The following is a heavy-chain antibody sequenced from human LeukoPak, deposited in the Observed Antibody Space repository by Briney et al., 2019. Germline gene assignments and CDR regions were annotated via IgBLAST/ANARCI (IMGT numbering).Heavy chain of an antibody. CDR1: GYAFTDYY. Sequence: ASVRVSCKASGYAFTDYYMHWVRQAPGQGLEWMGWISPNSGGTNYAQKFQGRVTMTRDTSISTAYMELSRLRSDDTATYYCARESLVRLTSGFDIWGQGTMVTVSS. CDR3: ARESLVRLTSGFDI. CDR2: ISPNSGGT. J-gene: IGHJ3*02. V-gene: IGHV1-2*02. D-gene: IGHD3-10*01.